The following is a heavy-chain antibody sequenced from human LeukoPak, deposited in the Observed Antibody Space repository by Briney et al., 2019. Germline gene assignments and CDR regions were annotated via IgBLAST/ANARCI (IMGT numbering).Heavy chain of an antibody. CDR1: GGTFSRYA. CDR2: IIPIFGTA. D-gene: IGHD2-2*01. Sequence: ASVKVSCKASGGTFSRYAISWVRQAPGQGLEWMGGIIPIFGTANYAQKFQGRVTITTDESTSTAYMELSSLRSEDTAVYYCARGNIVVGRSSYYFDYWGQGTLVTVSS. V-gene: IGHV1-69*05. J-gene: IGHJ4*02. CDR3: ARGNIVVGRSSYYFDY.